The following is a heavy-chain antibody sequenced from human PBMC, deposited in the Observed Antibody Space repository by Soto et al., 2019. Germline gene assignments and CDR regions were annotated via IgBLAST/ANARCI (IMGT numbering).Heavy chain of an antibody. CDR3: ARGIGVAVGGGWFDR. CDR1: GGTFSSYA. V-gene: IGHV1-69*01. Sequence: QVQLVQSGAEVKKPGSSVKVSCKASGGTFSSYAISWVRQAPGQGLEGTGGIIPIFGTANYAQKFQGRVTITAAESTRTAYMGLSSLRSEDTALYYCARGIGVAVGGGWFDRWGQGTLVTVSS. J-gene: IGHJ5*02. D-gene: IGHD6-19*01. CDR2: IIPIFGTA.